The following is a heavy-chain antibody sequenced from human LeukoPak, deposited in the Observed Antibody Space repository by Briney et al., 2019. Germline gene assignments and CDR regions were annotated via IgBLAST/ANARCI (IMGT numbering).Heavy chain of an antibody. CDR1: GGSISSYY. V-gene: IGHV4-59*01. CDR3: ARKSFHTSSYDY. Sequence: SETLSLTCTVSGGSISSYYWSWIRQPPGKGLEWIGYIYYSGSTNYNPSLKSRVTISLDTSKNQFSLNLSSVTAADTAVYCCARKSFHTSSYDYWGQGTLVTVSS. J-gene: IGHJ4*02. D-gene: IGHD2-2*01. CDR2: IYYSGST.